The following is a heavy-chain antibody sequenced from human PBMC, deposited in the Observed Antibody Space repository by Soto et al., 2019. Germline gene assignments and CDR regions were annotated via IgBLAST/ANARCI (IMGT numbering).Heavy chain of an antibody. CDR2: ISSSSSYI. Sequence: GGSLRLSCAASGFTFSSYSMNWVRQAPGKGLEWVSSISSSSSYIYYADSVKGRFTISRDNAKNSLYLQMNSLRAEDTAVYYCARAGIHSGYDLRPSYYMDVWGKGTTVTVSS. J-gene: IGHJ6*03. D-gene: IGHD5-12*01. CDR1: GFTFSSYS. V-gene: IGHV3-21*01. CDR3: ARAGIHSGYDLRPSYYMDV.